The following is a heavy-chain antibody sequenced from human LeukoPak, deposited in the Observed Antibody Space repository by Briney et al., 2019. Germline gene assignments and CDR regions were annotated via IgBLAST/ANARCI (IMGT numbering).Heavy chain of an antibody. D-gene: IGHD3-16*01. V-gene: IGHV4-59*01. Sequence: PSETLSLTCTVSGGSISSYYWSWIRQPPGKGREWIGYIYYSGSTNYNPSLKSRVTISVDMSKNQFSLKLSSVIAADTAVYYCARERFGASGGNAFDIWGQGTMVTVSS. J-gene: IGHJ3*02. CDR3: ARERFGASGGNAFDI. CDR2: IYYSGST. CDR1: GGSISSYY.